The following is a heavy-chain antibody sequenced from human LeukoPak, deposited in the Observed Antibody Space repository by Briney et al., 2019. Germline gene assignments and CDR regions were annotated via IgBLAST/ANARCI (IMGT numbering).Heavy chain of an antibody. Sequence: GGSLRLSCAASGLTFSSYAMSWVRQAPGKGLEWVSAISGSGGCTYYADSVKGRSTISRDNSKNTLYLQMNSLRAEDTAVYYCAKDLYCSSTSCYGLDYWGQGTLVTVSS. CDR1: GLTFSSYA. CDR2: ISGSGGCT. D-gene: IGHD2-2*01. J-gene: IGHJ4*02. CDR3: AKDLYCSSTSCYGLDY. V-gene: IGHV3-23*01.